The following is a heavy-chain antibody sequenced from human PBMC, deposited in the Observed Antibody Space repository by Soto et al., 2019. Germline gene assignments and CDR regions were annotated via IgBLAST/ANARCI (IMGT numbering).Heavy chain of an antibody. CDR1: AFTFSSYR. J-gene: IGHJ6*02. CDR2: ISYDASDK. D-gene: IGHD5-18*01. CDR3: VKERYGQLWLEDYGMDV. Sequence: QVQLVESGGGVVQPGRSLSLSCAASAFTFSSYRIHWVRQAPGKGLDWVAVISYDASDKYYADSVKGRFTISRDNSKNTLYLQMTSLRAEDTAVYYCVKERYGQLWLEDYGMDVWGQGTTVTVSS. V-gene: IGHV3-30*18.